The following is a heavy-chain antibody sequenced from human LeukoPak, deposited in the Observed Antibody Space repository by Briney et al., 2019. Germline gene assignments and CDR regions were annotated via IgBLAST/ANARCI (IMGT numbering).Heavy chain of an antibody. Sequence: PGGSLRPSCAASGFTFDDYGMSWVRQAPGKGLEWVSGINWNGGSTGYADSVKGRFTISRDNAKNSLYLQMNSLRAEDTAVYYCARDYCSSTSCLFDYWGQGTLVTVSS. CDR2: INWNGGST. CDR1: GFTFDDYG. CDR3: ARDYCSSTSCLFDY. J-gene: IGHJ4*02. D-gene: IGHD2-2*01. V-gene: IGHV3-20*04.